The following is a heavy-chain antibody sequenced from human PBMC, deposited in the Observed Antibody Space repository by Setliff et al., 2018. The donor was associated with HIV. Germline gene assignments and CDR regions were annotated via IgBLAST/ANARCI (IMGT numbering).Heavy chain of an antibody. V-gene: IGHV6-1*01. CDR2: TYYRSKWYN. CDR3: ARGGDWDYNYYMDV. CDR1: GDSVSSNSAT. D-gene: IGHD3-16*01. J-gene: IGHJ6*03. Sequence: SQTLSLTCAISGDSVSSNSATWNWIRQSPSRGLEWLGETYYRSKWYNNYAVSVKSRMVLNPDTSKNQFSLQLNSVTPEDTAVYYCARGGDWDYNYYMDVWDKGTTVTVSS.